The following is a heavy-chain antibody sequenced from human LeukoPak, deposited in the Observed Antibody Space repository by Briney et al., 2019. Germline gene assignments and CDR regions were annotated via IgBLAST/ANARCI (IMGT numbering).Heavy chain of an antibody. Sequence: PSETLSLTCAVYGGSFSGYYWSWIRQPPGKGLEWIGYIYHSGSTYYNPSLKSRVTISVDRSKNQFSLKLSSVTAADTAVYYCARLIGSGSYGWFDPWGQGTLVTVSS. CDR1: GGSFSGYY. V-gene: IGHV4-34*01. J-gene: IGHJ5*02. CDR3: ARLIGSGSYGWFDP. CDR2: IYHSGST. D-gene: IGHD3-10*01.